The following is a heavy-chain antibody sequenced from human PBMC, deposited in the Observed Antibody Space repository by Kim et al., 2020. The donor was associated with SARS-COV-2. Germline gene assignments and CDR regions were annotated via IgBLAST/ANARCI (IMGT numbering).Heavy chain of an antibody. CDR3: ARGRGYSGYDFPY. J-gene: IGHJ4*02. D-gene: IGHD5-12*01. V-gene: IGHV1-18*01. Sequence: AQKLQGRVTMTTDTSTSTAYMELRSLRSDDTAVYYCARGRGYSGYDFPYWGQGTLVTVSS.